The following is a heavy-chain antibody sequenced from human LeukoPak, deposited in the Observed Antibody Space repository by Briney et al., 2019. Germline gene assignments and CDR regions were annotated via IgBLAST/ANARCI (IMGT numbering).Heavy chain of an antibody. D-gene: IGHD6-13*01. CDR3: AKDRRLAAAGLLDY. CDR2: ISGSGGST. J-gene: IGHJ4*02. Sequence: GGSLRLSCAASGFSFSFYWMHWVRQAPGKGLEWVSAISGSGGSTYYADSVKGRFTISRDNSKNTLYLQMNSLRAEDTAVYYCAKDRRLAAAGLLDYWGQGTLVTVSS. CDR1: GFSFSFYW. V-gene: IGHV3-23*01.